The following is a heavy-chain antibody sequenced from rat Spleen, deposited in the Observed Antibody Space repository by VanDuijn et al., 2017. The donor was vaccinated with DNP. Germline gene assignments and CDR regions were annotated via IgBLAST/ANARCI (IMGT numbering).Heavy chain of an antibody. Sequence: EVQLVESGGGLVQPGRSLKLSCAASGFTFSDYNMAWVRQAPKKGLGWVAPIIYDGNRTYCRGSVKGRFTISRDNAKNTLYLQMDSLRSEDTATYYCATFEGRDAWGQGTSVTVSS. CDR1: GFTFSDYN. J-gene: IGHJ4*01. CDR3: ATFEGRDA. V-gene: IGHV5S10*01. D-gene: IGHD1-11*01. CDR2: IIYDGNRT.